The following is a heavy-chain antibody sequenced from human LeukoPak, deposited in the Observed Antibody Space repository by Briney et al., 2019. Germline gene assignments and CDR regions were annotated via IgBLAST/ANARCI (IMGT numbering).Heavy chain of an antibody. Sequence: GGSLRLSCAASGFTFSSYSMNWVRQAPGKGLEWVSSISSSSSYIYYADSVKGRFTISRDNAKNSLYLQMNSLRAEDTAVYYCARGLCYGSGSYCVDYWGQGTLVTVSS. CDR2: ISSSSSYI. J-gene: IGHJ4*02. V-gene: IGHV3-21*01. CDR1: GFTFSSYS. D-gene: IGHD3-10*01. CDR3: ARGLCYGSGSYCVDY.